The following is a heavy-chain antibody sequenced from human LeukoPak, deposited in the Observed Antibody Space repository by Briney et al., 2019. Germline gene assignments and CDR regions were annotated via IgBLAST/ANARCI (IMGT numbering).Heavy chain of an antibody. CDR2: ISGDGSSA. V-gene: IGHV3-74*01. J-gene: IGHJ4*02. CDR3: ARPHTGFDS. CDR1: GFTFSSYW. Sequence: PGGSLRLSCAASGFTFSSYWMHWIRQAPGGGLVWLSRISGDGSSAYYADPVKGRFTISRDNAKNTLYLQMNSLKPGDTAVYYCARPHTGFDSWGQGTLVTVSS.